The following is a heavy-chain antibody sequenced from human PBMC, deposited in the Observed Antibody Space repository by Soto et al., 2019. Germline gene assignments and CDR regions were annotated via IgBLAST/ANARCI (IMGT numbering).Heavy chain of an antibody. CDR3: ARCSGWYGQCYFDC. J-gene: IGHJ4*02. D-gene: IGHD6-13*01. CDR2: IYSDGRT. V-gene: IGHV3-53*02. CDR1: GFIVSSSY. Sequence: DVQPVETGGGLIQPGGSLRLSCAASGFIVSSSYMSWVRQAPGKGLEWVSVIYSDGRTYYAESVKGRFTISRDNSKNTLYLQMNSLSAEDTAVYYCARCSGWYGQCYFDCWGQGTLVTVSS.